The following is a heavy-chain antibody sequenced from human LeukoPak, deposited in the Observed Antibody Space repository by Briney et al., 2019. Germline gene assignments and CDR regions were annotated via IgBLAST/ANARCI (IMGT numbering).Heavy chain of an antibody. CDR3: AKDVKSDGVWDIDH. D-gene: IGHD4-17*01. CDR1: GFTFRDYT. CDR2: IYGSGGGQT. J-gene: IGHJ4*02. Sequence: GGSLRLSCAASGFTFRDYTMTWVRQAPGKGLEWVSGIYGSGGGQTFYADSVRGRFIISRDDSRNLVFLHMDRLRVEDTGLYYCAKDVKSDGVWDIDHWGQGTVVTVSS. V-gene: IGHV3-23*01.